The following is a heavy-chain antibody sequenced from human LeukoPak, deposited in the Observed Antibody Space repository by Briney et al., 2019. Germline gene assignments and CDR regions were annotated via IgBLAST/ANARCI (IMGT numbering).Heavy chain of an antibody. J-gene: IGHJ5*02. CDR2: ISSTGTYI. V-gene: IGHV3-21*01. CDR3: ARDPSVVPAAVNWFDP. CDR1: GFTFSSYS. Sequence: GGSLRLSCAASGFTFSSYSMNWVRQAPGKGLEWVPSISSTGTYIYYADSVKGRFTISRDNAKNSLYLQMNSLRAEDTAVYYCARDPSVVPAAVNWFDPWGQGTLVTVSS. D-gene: IGHD2-2*01.